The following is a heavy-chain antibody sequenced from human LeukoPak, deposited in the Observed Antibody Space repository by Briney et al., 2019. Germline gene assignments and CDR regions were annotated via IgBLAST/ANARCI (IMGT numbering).Heavy chain of an antibody. D-gene: IGHD6-13*01. CDR3: ASRPANSTWYGVFDY. CDR1: GSSINSHY. Sequence: SETLSLTCSVSGSSINSHYWSWIRQSPGKGLEWIGYVFNGGSTNYNPSLKSRVTMSLDTSRDQFSLRLSSVAAADTAIYYCASRPANSTWYGVFDYWSQGTLVTVSS. CDR2: VFNGGST. V-gene: IGHV4-59*11. J-gene: IGHJ4*02.